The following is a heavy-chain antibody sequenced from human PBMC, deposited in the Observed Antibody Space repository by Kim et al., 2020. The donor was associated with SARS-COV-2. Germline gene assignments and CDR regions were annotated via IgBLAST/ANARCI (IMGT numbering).Heavy chain of an antibody. CDR3: ARFREYEYYFDY. J-gene: IGHJ4*02. V-gene: IGHV4-31*02. D-gene: IGHD3-10*01. Sequence: YYNPSLKSRVTISVDTSKNQFSLKLSSVTAADTAVYYCARFREYEYYFDYWGQGTLVTVSS.